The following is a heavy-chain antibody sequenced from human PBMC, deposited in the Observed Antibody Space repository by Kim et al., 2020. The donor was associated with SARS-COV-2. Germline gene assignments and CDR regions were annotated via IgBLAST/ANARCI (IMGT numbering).Heavy chain of an antibody. D-gene: IGHD6-13*01. Sequence: YYNPSLKSRVTISVDTSKNQFSLKLSSVTAADTAVYYCARQYIAAAGNDYWGQGTLVTVSS. V-gene: IGHV4-39*01. J-gene: IGHJ4*02. CDR3: ARQYIAAAGNDY.